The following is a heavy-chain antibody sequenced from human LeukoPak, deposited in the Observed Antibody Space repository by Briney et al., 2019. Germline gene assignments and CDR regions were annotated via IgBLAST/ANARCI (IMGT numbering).Heavy chain of an antibody. CDR1: GFTFDDYA. D-gene: IGHD3-22*01. J-gene: IGHJ4*02. V-gene: IGHV3-9*01. CDR2: ISWNSGSI. Sequence: GGSLRLSCAASGFTFDDYAMHWVRQAPGKGLEWVSGISWNSGSIGYADSVKGRFTISRDNAKNSLYLQMNSLRAEDTALYYCAKESSSGYYLWGQGTLVTVSS. CDR3: AKESSSGYYL.